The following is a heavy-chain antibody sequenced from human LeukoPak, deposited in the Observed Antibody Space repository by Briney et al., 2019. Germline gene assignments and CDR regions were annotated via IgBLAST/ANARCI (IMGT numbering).Heavy chain of an antibody. CDR1: GYTFTSYD. V-gene: IGHV1-8*01. Sequence: ASVKVSCKTSGYTFTSYDINWVRQATGQGLEWMGWMNPNSGNTVYAQKFQGRVTMTRNTSISTAHMELSSMRSEDTAVYYCARVQALLWFGELLRYYMDVWGKGTTVTVSS. CDR2: MNPNSGNT. CDR3: ARVQALLWFGELLRYYMDV. D-gene: IGHD3-10*01. J-gene: IGHJ6*03.